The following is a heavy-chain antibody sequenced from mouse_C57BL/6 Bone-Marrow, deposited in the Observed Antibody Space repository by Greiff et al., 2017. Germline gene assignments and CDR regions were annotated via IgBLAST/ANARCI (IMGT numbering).Heavy chain of an antibody. V-gene: IGHV5-17*01. CDR1: GFTFSDYG. Sequence: EVKLVESGGGLVKPGGSLTLSCAASGFTFSDYGMHWVRQAPEKGLEWVAYISSGGSTIYYADTVKGRFTISRDNAKNTLFLQMNSLRSEDTAMYYCARPYFDYWGQGTTLTVSS. CDR2: ISSGGSTI. CDR3: ARPYFDY. J-gene: IGHJ2*01.